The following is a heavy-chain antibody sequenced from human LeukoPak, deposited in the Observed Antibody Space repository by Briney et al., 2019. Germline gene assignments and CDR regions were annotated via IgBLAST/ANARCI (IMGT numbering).Heavy chain of an antibody. Sequence: ASVKVSCKASGYTFTSYYMHWVRQAPGQGLEWMGIINPSGGSTSYAQKFQGRVTMTRDMSTSTVYMELSSLRSEDTAVYYCARDHIVVADAFDIWGQGTMVTVSS. V-gene: IGHV1-46*01. J-gene: IGHJ3*02. CDR1: GYTFTSYY. CDR3: ARDHIVVADAFDI. CDR2: INPSGGST. D-gene: IGHD2-21*01.